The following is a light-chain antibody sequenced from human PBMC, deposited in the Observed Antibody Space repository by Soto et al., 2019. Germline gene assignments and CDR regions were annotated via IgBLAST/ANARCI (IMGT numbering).Light chain of an antibody. CDR2: KAS. CDR3: QQYISYSPWT. V-gene: IGKV1-5*03. CDR1: QSISSW. Sequence: DIQMTQSPSTLSASVGDRVTITCLASQSISSWLAWYQQKPGKAPKLLIYKASSLESGVPSRFSGSGSGTEFTRTISSLQPDDFASYYCQQYISYSPWTFGQGTKVEIK. J-gene: IGKJ1*01.